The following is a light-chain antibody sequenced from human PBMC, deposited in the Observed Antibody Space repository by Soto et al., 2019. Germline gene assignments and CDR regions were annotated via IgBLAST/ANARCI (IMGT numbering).Light chain of an antibody. CDR1: QSVSSN. Sequence: EIVMTQSPATLSVSPGERATLSCRASQSVSSNLAWYQQKPGQAPRLLIYGASTRATGIPAKFSGGGSGTEFTLTISCLQSEDFATYYCQQYYSYPRTFGQGTKVDIK. CDR3: QQYYSYPRT. V-gene: IGKV3-15*01. CDR2: GAS. J-gene: IGKJ1*01.